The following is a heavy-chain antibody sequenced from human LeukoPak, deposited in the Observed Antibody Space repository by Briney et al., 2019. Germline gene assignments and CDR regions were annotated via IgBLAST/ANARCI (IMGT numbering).Heavy chain of an antibody. CDR1: GFTFDDYA. V-gene: IGHV3-9*01. CDR3: AKDTTPYSHLDDAFDI. Sequence: PGGSLRLSCAASGFTFDDYAMHWVRQAPGKGLEWVSGISWNSGSIGYADSVKGRFTISRDNAKNSLYLQMNSLRAEDTALYHCAKDTTPYSHLDDAFDIWGQGTMVTVSS. D-gene: IGHD2-21*01. J-gene: IGHJ3*02. CDR2: ISWNSGSI.